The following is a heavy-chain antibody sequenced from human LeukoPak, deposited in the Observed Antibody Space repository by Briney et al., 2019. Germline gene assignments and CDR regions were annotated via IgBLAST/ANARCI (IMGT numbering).Heavy chain of an antibody. V-gene: IGHV5-51*01. Sequence: PGESLKISCKSSGYRFTSYWIGWVRQMPGKGLEWMGIIYPGDPDTRYSPSFQDQVTISADKSISTAYLQWSSLKASDTAMYYCARSLQGYCGGGSCYASFDYWGQGTLVTVSS. CDR2: IYPGDPDT. D-gene: IGHD2-15*01. CDR1: GYRFTSYW. CDR3: ARSLQGYCGGGSCYASFDY. J-gene: IGHJ4*02.